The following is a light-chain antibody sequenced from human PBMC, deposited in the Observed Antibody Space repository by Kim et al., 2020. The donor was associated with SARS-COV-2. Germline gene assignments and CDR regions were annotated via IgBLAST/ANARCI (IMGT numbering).Light chain of an antibody. CDR1: QSVNTF. CDR3: QQCSNWPRT. V-gene: IGKV3-11*01. CDR2: AAS. Sequence: LSPGERATLSCRASQSVNTFLAWYQQKPVQTPRLLIYAASYRATGIPARFSGSGSGTDFTLTISSLEPEDFAVYYCQQCSNWPRTFGQGTKVDIK. J-gene: IGKJ1*01.